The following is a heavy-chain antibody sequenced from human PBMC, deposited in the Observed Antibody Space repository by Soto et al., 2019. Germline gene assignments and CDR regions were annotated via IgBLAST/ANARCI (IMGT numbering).Heavy chain of an antibody. Sequence: QVQLVESGGGVVQPGRSLRLSCSASGSTFTNYALHWVRQAPGKGLEWVAVISYDGRSEYYADSVKGRFTISRDNSENTLYLQMNSLRLEDTAVYYCAREGLITMVRGVRTYYYGMDVWGRGATVTVSS. CDR1: GSTFTNYA. CDR2: ISYDGRSE. D-gene: IGHD3-10*01. V-gene: IGHV3-30*04. CDR3: AREGLITMVRGVRTYYYGMDV. J-gene: IGHJ6*02.